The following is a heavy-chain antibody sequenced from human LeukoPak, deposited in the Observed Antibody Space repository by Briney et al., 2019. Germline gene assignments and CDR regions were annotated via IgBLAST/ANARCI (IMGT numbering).Heavy chain of an antibody. D-gene: IGHD3-22*01. Sequence: SETLSLTCSVSGGSISNYYWNWIRQPAGKGLEWIGRTYSSGSINDNPSLKSRVTMSVDTSKNQFSLKLRSVTAADTAVYYCARQAYDTGYDAFDIWGQGTMVTVSS. CDR1: GGSISNYY. CDR3: ARQAYDTGYDAFDI. V-gene: IGHV4-4*07. CDR2: TYSSGSI. J-gene: IGHJ3*02.